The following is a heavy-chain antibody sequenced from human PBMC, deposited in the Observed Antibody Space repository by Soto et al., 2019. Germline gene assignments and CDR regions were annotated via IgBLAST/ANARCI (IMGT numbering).Heavy chain of an antibody. V-gene: IGHV3-11*06. CDR2: ISSSSSYT. CDR1: GFTFSDYY. CDR3: ARGPRGYSGSYWGAY. D-gene: IGHD1-26*01. Sequence: QVQLVESGGGLVKPGGSLRLSCAASGFTFSDYYMSWIRQAPGKGLEWVSYISSSSSYTNYADSVKGRFTISRDNAKNSLYMQMNSLRAEDTAVYYCARGPRGYSGSYWGAYWGQGTLVTVSS. J-gene: IGHJ4*02.